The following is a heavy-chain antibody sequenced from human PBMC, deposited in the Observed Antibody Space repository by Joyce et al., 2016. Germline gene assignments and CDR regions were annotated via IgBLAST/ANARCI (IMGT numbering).Heavy chain of an antibody. CDR2: ISGSGGST. V-gene: IGHV3-23*01. D-gene: IGHD3-3*01. Sequence: EVQLLESGGGLVQPGGSLRLSCAASGFTFSGYAMSWVRQAPGKGLEWVSTISGSGGSTYYADSVKGRFTISRDNSENSLYLHMNSLRAEDTAVYYCATWAPTNYDFWSGYSYYFDNWGQGTLVTVSS. CDR3: ATWAPTNYDFWSGYSYYFDN. CDR1: GFTFSGYA. J-gene: IGHJ4*02.